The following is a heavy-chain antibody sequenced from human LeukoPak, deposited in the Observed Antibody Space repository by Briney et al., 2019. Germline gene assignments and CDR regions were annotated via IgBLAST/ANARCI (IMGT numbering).Heavy chain of an antibody. Sequence: GGSLRLSCAASGFTFSSYAMSWVRQAPGKGLEWVSAISGSGGSTYYADSVKGRFTISRDNSKNTLYLQMNSLRAEDTAVYYCASDDYDFWSGYYYYYYGMDVWGQGTTVTVSS. D-gene: IGHD3-3*01. CDR2: ISGSGGST. V-gene: IGHV3-23*01. CDR1: GFTFSSYA. CDR3: ASDDYDFWSGYYYYYYGMDV. J-gene: IGHJ6*02.